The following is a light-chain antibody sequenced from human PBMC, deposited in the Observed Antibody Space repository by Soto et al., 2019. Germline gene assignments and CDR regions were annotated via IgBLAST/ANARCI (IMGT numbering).Light chain of an antibody. CDR1: QNIGNNY. Sequence: EIVLTQSPDTLSLSPGESATLSCRASQNIGNNYLAWYQQKPGQAPRLLIYRASSVAAGIPDRFSGSGSGTDFTLTISRLEPEDVAVYVCQQYGTSPPLTFGGGTKVEIK. CDR2: RAS. J-gene: IGKJ4*01. V-gene: IGKV3-20*01. CDR3: QQYGTSPPLT.